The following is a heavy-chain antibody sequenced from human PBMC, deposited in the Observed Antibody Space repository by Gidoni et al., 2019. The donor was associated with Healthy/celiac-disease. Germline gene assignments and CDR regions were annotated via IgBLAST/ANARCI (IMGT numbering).Heavy chain of an antibody. CDR1: GFTFSSYS. CDR3: ARVQEGSYCPDY. Sequence: EVQLVASGGGLVKPGGSLRLSCAASGFTFSSYSMNWVRQAPGKGLEWVSSISSSSSYIYYADSVKGRFTISRDNAKNSLYLQMNSLRAEDTAVYYCARVQEGSYCPDYWGQGTLVTVSS. D-gene: IGHD1-26*01. CDR2: ISSSSSYI. V-gene: IGHV3-21*01. J-gene: IGHJ4*02.